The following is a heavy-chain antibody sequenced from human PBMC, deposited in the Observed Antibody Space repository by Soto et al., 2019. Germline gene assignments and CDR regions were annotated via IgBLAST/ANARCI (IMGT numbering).Heavy chain of an antibody. J-gene: IGHJ4*02. V-gene: IGHV3-74*01. CDR1: GFTFSTYW. CDR3: GRASVALAGYLDS. CDR2: INSDGTST. Sequence: EVQLVESGGGLVQSGGSLRLSCAASGFTFSTYWMHWVRQAPGKGLVWVSRINSDGTSTTYADSVKGRFTISRDDAKSTLYLQMNGLRAEDTPVYYCGRASVALAGYLDSWGQGTLVTVSS. D-gene: IGHD6-19*01.